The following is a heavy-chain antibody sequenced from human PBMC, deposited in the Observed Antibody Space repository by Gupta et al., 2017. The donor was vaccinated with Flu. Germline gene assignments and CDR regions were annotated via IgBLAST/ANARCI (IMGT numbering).Heavy chain of an antibody. D-gene: IGHD2-2*01. CDR3: AKDGSTVGVGTNWYIDL. Sequence: DGSNEYYTDSVKGRFTISRDNSKNTLFLQMNSLRAEDTAVYYCAKDGSTVGVGTNWYIDLWGRGTLVTVSS. CDR2: DGSNE. V-gene: IGHV3-30*02. J-gene: IGHJ2*01.